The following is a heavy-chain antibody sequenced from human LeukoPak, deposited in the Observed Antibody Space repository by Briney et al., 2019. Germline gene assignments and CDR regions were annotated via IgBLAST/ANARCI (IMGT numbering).Heavy chain of an antibody. CDR3: ARDVIAAFLAFDI. V-gene: IGHV3-21*01. CDR2: ISSSSSYI. J-gene: IGHJ3*02. CDR1: GFTFSSYS. D-gene: IGHD6-13*01. Sequence: PGGSLRLSCAASGFTFSSYSMNWVRQAPGKGLEWVSSISSSSSYIYYADSVKGRFTISRDNAKNSLYLQMNSLRAEDTAVYYCARDVIAAFLAFDIWGQGTMVTVSS.